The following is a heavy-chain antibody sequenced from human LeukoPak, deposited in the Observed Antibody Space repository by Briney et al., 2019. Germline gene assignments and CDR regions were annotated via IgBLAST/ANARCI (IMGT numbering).Heavy chain of an antibody. CDR2: ISSSGSTI. CDR3: ARDRKVTTPYYYYGMDV. D-gene: IGHD4-17*01. CDR1: GFTVSNDY. J-gene: IGHJ6*02. V-gene: IGHV3-11*01. Sequence: GGSLRLSCAASGFTVSNDYMSWLRQAPGKGLEWVSYISSSGSTIYYADSVKGRFTISRDNAKNSLYLQMNSLRAEDTAVYYCARDRKVTTPYYYYGMDVWGQGTTVTVSS.